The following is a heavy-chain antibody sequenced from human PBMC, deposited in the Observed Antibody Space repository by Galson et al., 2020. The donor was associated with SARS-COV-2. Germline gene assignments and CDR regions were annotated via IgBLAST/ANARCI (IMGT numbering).Heavy chain of an antibody. CDR2: SLNKANSYTT. CDR1: GFTSSYHY. V-gene: IGHV3-72*01. Sequence: GESLKISCSASGFTSSYHYMEWVRQAPGKGLEWVGRSLNKANSYTTEYAASVKGRFTISRDVAKSLLYLQMNSLRTEDTAVYYCSATADYYYGLVVWGQGTTVTVSS. CDR3: SATADYYYGLVV. D-gene: IGHD2-21*02. J-gene: IGHJ6*02.